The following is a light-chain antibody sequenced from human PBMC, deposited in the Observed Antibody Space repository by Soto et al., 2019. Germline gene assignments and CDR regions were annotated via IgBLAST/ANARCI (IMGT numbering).Light chain of an antibody. V-gene: IGKV1-5*03. CDR3: QQYNSYSYI. CDR1: QSISSW. Sequence: DIQMTQSPSTLSASVGDRVTITCRASQSISSWLAWYQQKPGKAPKLLIHKASSLESGVPSRFSGSGSGTEFTLTISSLQPDDFATYYCQQYNSYSYIFGQGTKLEIK. J-gene: IGKJ2*01. CDR2: KAS.